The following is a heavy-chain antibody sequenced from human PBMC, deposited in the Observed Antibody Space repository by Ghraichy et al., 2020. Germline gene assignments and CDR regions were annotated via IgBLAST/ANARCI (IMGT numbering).Heavy chain of an antibody. D-gene: IGHD3-3*01. CDR1: GFTFSSYS. Sequence: GGSLRLSCAASGFTFSSYSMNWVRQAPGKGLEWVSYISSSSSTIYYADSVKGRFTISRDNAKNSLYLQMNSLRAEDTAVYYCAREGTYYDFWSGYYTKRSPSYYGMDVWGQGATVTVS. V-gene: IGHV3-48*01. CDR2: ISSSSSTI. CDR3: AREGTYYDFWSGYYTKRSPSYYGMDV. J-gene: IGHJ6*02.